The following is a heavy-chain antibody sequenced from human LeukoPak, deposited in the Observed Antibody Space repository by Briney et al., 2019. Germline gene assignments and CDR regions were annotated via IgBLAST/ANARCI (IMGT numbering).Heavy chain of an antibody. J-gene: IGHJ6*03. CDR2: ISYDGSNK. D-gene: IGHD3-9*01. CDR3: AREHFDWLPRLQNYYYYMDV. V-gene: IGHV3-30*03. CDR1: GFTFSNAW. Sequence: PGGSLRLSCAASGFTFSNAWMSWVRQAPGKGLEWVAVISYDGSNKYYADSVKGRFTISRDNSKNTLYLQMNSLRAEDTAVYYCAREHFDWLPRLQNYYYYMDVWGKGTTVTVSS.